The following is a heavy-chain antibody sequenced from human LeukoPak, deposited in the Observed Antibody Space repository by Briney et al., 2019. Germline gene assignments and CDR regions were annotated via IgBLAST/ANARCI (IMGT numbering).Heavy chain of an antibody. CDR2: ITGSGGRT. V-gene: IGHV3-23*01. J-gene: IGHJ5*02. D-gene: IGHD3-9*01. Sequence: GGSLRLSCAASGFTFSSYAMNWVRQAPGKGLEWVSAITGSGGRTYYADSVKGRFTISRDNSKNTLYLQMNSLRAEDTAVYYCAKYYDILTGYQPSPYNWFDPWGQGTLVTVSS. CDR1: GFTFSSYA. CDR3: AKYYDILTGYQPSPYNWFDP.